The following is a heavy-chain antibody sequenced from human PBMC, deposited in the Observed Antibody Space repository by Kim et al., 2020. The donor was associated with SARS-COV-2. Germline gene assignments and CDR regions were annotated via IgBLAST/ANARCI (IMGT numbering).Heavy chain of an antibody. V-gene: IGHV3-48*02. CDR3: ASDTGAAPDY. D-gene: IGHD6-25*01. CDR2: TI. J-gene: IGHJ4*02. Sequence: TIYYADSVKGRFTISRDNAKDSLYLQMNSLRDEDTAVYYCASDTGAAPDYWGQGTLVTVSS.